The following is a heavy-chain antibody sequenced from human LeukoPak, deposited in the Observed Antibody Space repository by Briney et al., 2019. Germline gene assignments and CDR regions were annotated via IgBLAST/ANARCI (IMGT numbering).Heavy chain of an antibody. Sequence: PSETLSLTCTVSGGSISSSSYCWGWIRQPPGKGLEWIGSIYYSGSTYYNPSLKSRVTISVDSSKNQFSLKLNSVTAADTAVYYCAKDRYRATVAGGLDVWGRGTTVTVSS. CDR2: IYYSGST. CDR3: AKDRYRATVAGGLDV. J-gene: IGHJ6*02. CDR1: GGSISSSSYC. V-gene: IGHV4-39*07. D-gene: IGHD4-23*01.